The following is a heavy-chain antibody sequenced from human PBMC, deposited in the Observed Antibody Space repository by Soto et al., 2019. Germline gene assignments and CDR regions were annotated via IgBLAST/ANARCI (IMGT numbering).Heavy chain of an antibody. CDR2: IRRKANSYTT. Sequence: EVQLVESGGGLVQPGGSLRLSCAASGLIFSDYHMDWVRQAPGKGLEWVGRIRRKANSYTTEYAASVKGRFTISRDDSKNSLYLQMHSLKSEDTAVYYCAMLGGWSGGSSGMEVWGQGTTVTVSS. D-gene: IGHD6-19*01. J-gene: IGHJ6*02. CDR3: AMLGGWSGGSSGMEV. CDR1: GLIFSDYH. V-gene: IGHV3-72*01.